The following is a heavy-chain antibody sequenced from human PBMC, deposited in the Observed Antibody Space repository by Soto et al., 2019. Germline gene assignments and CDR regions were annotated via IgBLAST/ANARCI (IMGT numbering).Heavy chain of an antibody. CDR2: ISGSGGST. D-gene: IGHD6-13*01. J-gene: IGHJ5*02. CDR1: GFTFSSYA. V-gene: IGHV3-23*01. CDR3: AKDLSRYSSRPGAFDP. Sequence: PGGSLRLSCAASGFTFSSYAMSWVRQAPGKGLEWVSAISGSGGSTYYADSVKGRFTISRDNSKNTLYLQMNSLRAEDTAVYYCAKDLSRYSSRPGAFDPWGQGTLVTVSS.